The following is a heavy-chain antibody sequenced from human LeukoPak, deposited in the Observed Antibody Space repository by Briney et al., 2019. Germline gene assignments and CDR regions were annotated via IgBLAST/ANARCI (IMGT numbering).Heavy chain of an antibody. CDR1: GVTLSRYW. CDR3: ASDTVDTALGIDD. V-gene: IGHV3-74*01. D-gene: IGHD5-18*01. J-gene: IGHJ4*02. CDR2: INSDGSST. Sequence: GSLRLSCAASGVTLSRYWMHWVRQAPGKGLVWVSCINSDGSSTAYAYSVKGRFTISRDNAKNTLYLQMNSLKAEDTAVYYCASDTVDTALGIDDWGQGTLVTVSS.